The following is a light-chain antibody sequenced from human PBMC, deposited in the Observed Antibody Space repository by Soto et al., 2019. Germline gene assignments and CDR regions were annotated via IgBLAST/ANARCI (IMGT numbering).Light chain of an antibody. J-gene: IGKJ4*01. CDR1: QDISSY. V-gene: IGKV1-9*01. Sequence: DIQLTQSPSFLSASVGDRVTITCRASQDISSYSAWYQQKPGKAPKLLIYAASTLQSGVPSRFSGSGSGTEFTLTISSLQPEDFATYYCQRLNSYPLTFGGGTKVGIK. CDR2: AAS. CDR3: QRLNSYPLT.